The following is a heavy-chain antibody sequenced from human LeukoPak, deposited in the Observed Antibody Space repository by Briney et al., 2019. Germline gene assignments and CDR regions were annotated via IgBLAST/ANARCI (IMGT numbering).Heavy chain of an antibody. Sequence: GGSLRLSCAASGFTFSNYAMSWVRQAPGKGLEWVSAISGSSGSAIHYADSVRGRFTISRDNAKNSLFLQMSRLRAEDTAVYYCAREKLSFFDSSGYFDHWGQGTLVTVSS. J-gene: IGHJ4*02. V-gene: IGHV3-23*01. CDR1: GFTFSNYA. CDR2: ISGSSGSAI. D-gene: IGHD3-22*01. CDR3: AREKLSFFDSSGYFDH.